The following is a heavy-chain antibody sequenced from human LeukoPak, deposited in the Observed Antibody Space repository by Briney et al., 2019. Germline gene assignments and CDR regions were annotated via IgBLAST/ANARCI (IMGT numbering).Heavy chain of an antibody. J-gene: IGHJ4*02. CDR3: AKGTDRGGAVMIFDY. V-gene: IGHV3-23*01. D-gene: IGHD3-3*01. CDR2: ITGSGGST. CDR1: GLTFSSYT. Sequence: PSGGSLRLSCAASGLTFSSYTMSWVRQAAGKGLEWVSAITGSGGSTSYADSVKGRFTISRDSSKNTLSLQMNSLRADDTAVYYCAKGTDRGGAVMIFDYWGQGTLVTVSS.